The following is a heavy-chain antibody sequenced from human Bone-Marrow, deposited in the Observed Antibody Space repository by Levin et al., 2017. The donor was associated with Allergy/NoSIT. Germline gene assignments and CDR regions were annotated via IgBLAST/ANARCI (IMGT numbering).Heavy chain of an antibody. CDR3: ARDRGGRYSYYFDS. Sequence: GGSLRLSCAASGFTFSSSSINWVRQAPGKGLEWVSSISSSSTYIYYADSVKGRFTISRDNAKNSLYLQMSSLRTDDTAVYYCARDRGGRYSYYFDSWGQGTLVTVSS. V-gene: IGHV3-21*06. CDR2: ISSSSTYI. D-gene: IGHD3-10*01. CDR1: GFTFSSSS. J-gene: IGHJ4*02.